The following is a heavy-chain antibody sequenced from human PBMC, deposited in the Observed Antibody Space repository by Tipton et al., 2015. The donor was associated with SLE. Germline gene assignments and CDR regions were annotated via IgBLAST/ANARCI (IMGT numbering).Heavy chain of an antibody. Sequence: SLRLSCAASGFTFSDYYMSWIRQAPGKGLEWVSYISSSSSYTNYADSVKGRFTISRDNSKNTLYLQMNSLRAEDTAVYSCAKGSRRGGSYQGDYFDYWGQGTLVTVPS. CDR1: GFTFSDYY. J-gene: IGHJ4*02. CDR3: AKGSRRGGSYQGDYFDY. CDR2: ISSSSSYT. D-gene: IGHD1-26*01. V-gene: IGHV3-11*06.